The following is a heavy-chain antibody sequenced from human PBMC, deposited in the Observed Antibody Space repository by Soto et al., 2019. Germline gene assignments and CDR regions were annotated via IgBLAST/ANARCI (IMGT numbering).Heavy chain of an antibody. J-gene: IGHJ4*02. D-gene: IGHD6-13*01. CDR1: GFTFSSYW. V-gene: IGHV3-7*03. CDR2: IKQDGSEK. CDR3: AKVSSSWYAGFFDL. Sequence: GGSLRLSCAASGFTFSSYWMSWVRQAPGKGLEWVANIKQDGSEKYYAASVKGRFTISRDDSKNTLYLQIHTLRAEDTAVYYCAKVSSSWYAGFFDLWGQGTLVTVSS.